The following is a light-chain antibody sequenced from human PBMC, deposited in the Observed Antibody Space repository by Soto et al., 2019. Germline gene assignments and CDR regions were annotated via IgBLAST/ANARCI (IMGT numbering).Light chain of an antibody. CDR2: AAS. Sequence: IQLTQSPSFLSPSIVESVTVTCRASQVISTSLAWYQVKPGKAPKLLIYAASTLESGVPSRFSATVSGTEFSLTITSLQPEDFATYYCQQLFDSPITFGQGTRLEIK. CDR3: QQLFDSPIT. V-gene: IGKV1-9*01. CDR1: QVISTS. J-gene: IGKJ5*01.